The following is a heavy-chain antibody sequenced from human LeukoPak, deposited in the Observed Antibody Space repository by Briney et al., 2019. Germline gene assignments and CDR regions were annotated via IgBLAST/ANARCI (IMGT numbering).Heavy chain of an antibody. CDR1: GFTFRNFG. CDR2: VSGVSIGGST. CDR3: AKGTTDYGSGYGMDV. J-gene: IGHJ6*04. V-gene: IGHV3-23*01. Sequence: GGSLRLSCVVSGFTFRNFGMNWVRQAPGKGLEWVSAVSGVSIGGSTFYADSVKGRFTISRDNSKNMLYLQMNSLGVEDTAIYYCAKGTTDYGSGYGMDVWGKGTTVTVS. D-gene: IGHD3-10*01.